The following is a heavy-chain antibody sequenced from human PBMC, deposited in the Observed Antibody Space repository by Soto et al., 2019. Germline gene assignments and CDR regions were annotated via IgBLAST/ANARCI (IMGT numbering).Heavy chain of an antibody. D-gene: IGHD2-15*01. CDR2: ISGSGGST. J-gene: IGHJ6*03. V-gene: IGHV3-23*01. Sequence: EVQLLESGGGSVQPGGSLRLSCAASGFTFSSYAMSWVRQAPGKGLEWVSAISGSGGSTYYADSVKGRFTISRDNSKNTLYLQMNSLRAEDTAVYYCAKSLLYCSGGSCYPGYMDVWGKGTTVTVSS. CDR1: GFTFSSYA. CDR3: AKSLLYCSGGSCYPGYMDV.